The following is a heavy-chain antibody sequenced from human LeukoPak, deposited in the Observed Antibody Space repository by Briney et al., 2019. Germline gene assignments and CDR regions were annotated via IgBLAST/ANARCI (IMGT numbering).Heavy chain of an antibody. Sequence: SGGSLRLSCAASGFTFSHYGFHWVRQAPGKGLEWVAVIWSDGTNKIYGDSVKGRFMIYRDDSQNTVYLQMNSLRAEDTAVYYCSKDAQRGFDYSNSLEYWGQGSLVTVS. CDR1: GFTFSHYG. D-gene: IGHD4-11*01. V-gene: IGHV3-33*06. CDR3: SKDAQRGFDYSNSLEY. CDR2: IWSDGTNK. J-gene: IGHJ4*02.